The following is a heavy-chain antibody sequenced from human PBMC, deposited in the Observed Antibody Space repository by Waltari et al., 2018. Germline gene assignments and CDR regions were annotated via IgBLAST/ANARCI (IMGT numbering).Heavy chain of an antibody. CDR3: ARITIFGVVPDY. D-gene: IGHD3-3*01. V-gene: IGHV1-8*02. CDR2: MNPNSGNT. Sequence: QVQLVQSGAEVKKPGSSVKVSCKASGGTFSSYAISWVRQAPGQGLEWMGWMNPNSGNTGYAQKFQGRVTMTRNTSISTAYMELSSLRSEDTAVYYCARITIFGVVPDYWGQGTLVTVSS. J-gene: IGHJ4*02. CDR1: GGTFSSYA.